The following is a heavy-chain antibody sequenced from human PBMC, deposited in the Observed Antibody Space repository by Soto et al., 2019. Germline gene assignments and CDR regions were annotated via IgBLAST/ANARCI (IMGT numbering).Heavy chain of an antibody. J-gene: IGHJ5*02. D-gene: IGHD6-13*01. Sequence: QVQLQESGPGLVKPSETLSLTCTVSGGSLSSYFWSWIRQSPGKGLEWMGYLYYGGSTNYNPCLKSRLTISEGASKSQFSLKLTSVTTADTGVYYCAGGSSWDWFDPWGQGTLVTVSS. CDR2: LYYGGST. CDR1: GGSLSSYF. V-gene: IGHV4-59*01. CDR3: AGGSSWDWFDP.